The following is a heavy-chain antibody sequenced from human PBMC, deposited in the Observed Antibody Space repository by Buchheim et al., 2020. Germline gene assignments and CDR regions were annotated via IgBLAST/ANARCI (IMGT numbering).Heavy chain of an antibody. Sequence: EVQLVESGGGLVQPGGSLRLSCAASGFTFSSYSMNWVRQAPGKGLEWVSYVSSSSSTIYYADSVKGRFTISRDNAKNSLYLQMNSLRAEDTAVYYCARDSIVVVPAAIYGMDVWGQGTT. CDR2: VSSSSSTI. CDR1: GFTFSSYS. CDR3: ARDSIVVVPAAIYGMDV. J-gene: IGHJ6*02. D-gene: IGHD2-2*01. V-gene: IGHV3-48*04.